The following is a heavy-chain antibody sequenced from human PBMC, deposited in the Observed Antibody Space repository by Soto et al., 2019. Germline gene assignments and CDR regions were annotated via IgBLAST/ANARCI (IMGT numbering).Heavy chain of an antibody. D-gene: IGHD3-22*01. CDR1: GYTSTSYA. Sequence: ASVKVSCKASGYTSTSYAMHWVRQAPGQRLEWMGWINAGNGNTKYSQKFQGRVTITRDTSASTAYMELSSLRSEDTAVYYCAVLGYYDSSGYPMAFDIWGQGTMVTVSS. CDR2: INAGNGNT. V-gene: IGHV1-3*01. CDR3: AVLGYYDSSGYPMAFDI. J-gene: IGHJ3*02.